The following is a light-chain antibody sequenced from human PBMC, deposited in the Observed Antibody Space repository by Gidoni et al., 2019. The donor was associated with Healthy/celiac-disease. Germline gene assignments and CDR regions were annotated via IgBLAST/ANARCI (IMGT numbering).Light chain of an antibody. V-gene: IGKV1-39*01. CDR3: QQTYSIPWT. Sequence: DIQMTQSPSSLSASVGDRVTITCRASQSISSYLNWYQQRPGRVPHLLIYSTSNLQSGVPSRFSGSGSGADFTLTISSLQPEDFATYYCQQTYSIPWTFXQXTKVEVK. CDR2: STS. J-gene: IGKJ1*01. CDR1: QSISSY.